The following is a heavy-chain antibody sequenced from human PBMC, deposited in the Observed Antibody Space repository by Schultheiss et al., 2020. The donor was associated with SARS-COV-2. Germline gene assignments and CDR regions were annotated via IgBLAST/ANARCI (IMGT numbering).Heavy chain of an antibody. V-gene: IGHV3-33*01. J-gene: IGHJ6*02. CDR1: GFTFSSYG. CDR2: IWYDGSNK. Sequence: GESLKISCAASGFTFSSYGMHWVRQAPGKGLEWVAVIWYDGSNKYYADSVKGRFTISRDNSKNTLYLQMNSLRAEDTAVYYCARALVGATMSPGRYYYYGMDVWGQGTTVTVSS. D-gene: IGHD1-26*01. CDR3: ARALVGATMSPGRYYYYGMDV.